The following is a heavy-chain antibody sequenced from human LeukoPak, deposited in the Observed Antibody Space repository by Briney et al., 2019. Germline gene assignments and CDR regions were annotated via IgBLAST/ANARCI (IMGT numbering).Heavy chain of an antibody. CDR2: ISGSGASI. CDR1: GFTFSSYG. D-gene: IGHD3-10*01. J-gene: IGHJ4*02. V-gene: IGHV3-23*01. CDR3: AKVLLWFGELPTLFDC. Sequence: GGSLRLSCAASGFTFSSYGMSWVRQAPGKGLEWVSAISGSGASIYYADSVKGRFTISRDNSKNTLYLQMNSLRAEDTAVYYCAKVLLWFGELPTLFDCWGQGTLVTVSS.